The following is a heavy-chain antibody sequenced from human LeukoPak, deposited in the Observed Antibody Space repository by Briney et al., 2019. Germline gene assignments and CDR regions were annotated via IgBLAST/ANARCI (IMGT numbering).Heavy chain of an antibody. D-gene: IGHD3-22*01. Sequence: SETLSLTCTVSGGSISSGSYYWGWIRQPPGKGLEWIGSIYYSGSTYYNPSLRSRVTISVDTSKNQFSLKLSSVTAADTAVYYCAREYYDSNKAPAFDIWGQGTMVTVSS. CDR3: AREYYDSNKAPAFDI. J-gene: IGHJ3*02. CDR2: IYYSGST. CDR1: GGSISSGSYY. V-gene: IGHV4-39*07.